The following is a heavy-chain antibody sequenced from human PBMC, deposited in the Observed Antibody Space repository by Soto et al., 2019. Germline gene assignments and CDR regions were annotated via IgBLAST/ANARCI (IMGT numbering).Heavy chain of an antibody. CDR2: INPNSGGT. Sequence: ASVKVSCKASGYTFTGYYMHWVRQTPGQGLEWMGWINPNSGGTNYAQKFQGWVTMTRDTSISTAYMELSRLRSDDTAVYYCARDGTPTSTVQLAMPYYYYGMDFWGQGTTVTVSS. J-gene: IGHJ6*02. V-gene: IGHV1-2*04. D-gene: IGHD6-13*01. CDR3: ARDGTPTSTVQLAMPYYYYGMDF. CDR1: GYTFTGYY.